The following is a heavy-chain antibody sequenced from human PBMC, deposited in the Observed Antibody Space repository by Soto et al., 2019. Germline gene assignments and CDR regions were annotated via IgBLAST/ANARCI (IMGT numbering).Heavy chain of an antibody. CDR1: GGTFGSYA. Sequence: QVQLVQSGAEVKKPGSSVKVSCKASGGTFGSYAISWVRQAPGQGLEWMGGIIPIPGTANYAQKFQGRVTIAADESTSTAYMELSSLRSEDTAVYYCVRSQGSSTSLEIYYYYYYGMDVWGQGTMVTVSS. J-gene: IGHJ6*02. CDR3: VRSQGSSTSLEIYYYYYYGMDV. CDR2: IIPIPGTA. V-gene: IGHV1-69*01. D-gene: IGHD2-2*01.